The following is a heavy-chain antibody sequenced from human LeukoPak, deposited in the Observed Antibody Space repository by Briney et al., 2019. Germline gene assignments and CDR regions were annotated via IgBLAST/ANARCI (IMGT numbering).Heavy chain of an antibody. CDR3: ARDREDGSGSYYVGYYYYGMDV. J-gene: IGHJ6*02. V-gene: IGHV1-18*01. CDR1: GFTFSSYG. Sequence: ASVKLSCKASGFTFSSYGISWVRQAPGQGLEWMGCISAYNSNKNYAQKLQGRFTMTRDNSTSTAYMELRSLRSDDTAVYYCARDREDGSGSYYVGYYYYGMDVWGQGTTVTVSS. D-gene: IGHD3-10*01. CDR2: ISAYNSNK.